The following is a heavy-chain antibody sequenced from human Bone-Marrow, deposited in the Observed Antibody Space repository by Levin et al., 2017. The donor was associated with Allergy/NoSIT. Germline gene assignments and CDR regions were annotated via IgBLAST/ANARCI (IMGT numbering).Heavy chain of an antibody. CDR1: GFYVDDHG. CDR2: INWSGGST. V-gene: IGHV3-20*04. D-gene: IGHD3-16*01. J-gene: IGHJ6*02. Sequence: GGSLRLSCAVAGFYVDDHGMSWVRQVPGKGLEWLSDINWSGGSTGYAESVRGRFTISRDNAGNSLYLQMNSLRVEDTAIYYCARESAQYYGLDVWGQGTTVTVSS. CDR3: ARESAQYYGLDV.